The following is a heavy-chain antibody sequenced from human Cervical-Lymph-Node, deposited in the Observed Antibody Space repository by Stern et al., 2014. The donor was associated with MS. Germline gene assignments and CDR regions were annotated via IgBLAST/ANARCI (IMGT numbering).Heavy chain of an antibody. CDR2: VVGLKGYF. J-gene: IGHJ5*02. CDR1: GFTFSQSA. V-gene: IGHV1-58*01. D-gene: IGHD3-3*01. CDR3: ASERYTYYDDQRPPGGFDP. Sequence: QLVQSGPEVKKPGTSVKVSCKASGFTFSQSAVQWLRQARGHRIEWIGWVVGLKGYFNNSTKFQERVTITRDNFTSTAYLELSSLTSEDTAIYYCASERYTYYDDQRPPGGFDPWGQGTLVTVSS.